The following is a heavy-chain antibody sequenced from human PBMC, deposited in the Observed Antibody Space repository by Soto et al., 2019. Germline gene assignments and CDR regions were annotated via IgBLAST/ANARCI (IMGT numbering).Heavy chain of an antibody. V-gene: IGHV3-23*01. Sequence: EVQLLESGGGLVQPGGSLRLSCAASGFTFRSYAMSWVRQAPGKGLEWVSAISGSGGSTYYADSVKGRFTISRDNSKNTLYQQMNSLRAEDTAVYYCAKDRYSIRGDDYWGQGTLVTVSS. CDR1: GFTFRSYA. J-gene: IGHJ4*02. CDR3: AKDRYSIRGDDY. CDR2: ISGSGGST. D-gene: IGHD6-13*01.